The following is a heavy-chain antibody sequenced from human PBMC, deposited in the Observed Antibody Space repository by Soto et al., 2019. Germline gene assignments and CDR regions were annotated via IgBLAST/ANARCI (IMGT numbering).Heavy chain of an antibody. CDR2: ISSNGGST. Sequence: HPGGSLRLSCAASGFTFSSYAMHWVRQAPGKGLEYVSAISSNGGSTDYASSVKGRFTISRDNSKNTLDLQMGSLRAEDMAVYYCARGGRGYEFDYWGQGTLVTVSS. V-gene: IGHV3-64*01. CDR1: GFTFSSYA. J-gene: IGHJ4*02. D-gene: IGHD5-12*01. CDR3: ARGGRGYEFDY.